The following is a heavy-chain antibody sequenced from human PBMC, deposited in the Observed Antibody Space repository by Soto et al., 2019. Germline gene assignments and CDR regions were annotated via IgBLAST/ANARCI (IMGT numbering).Heavy chain of an antibody. CDR3: AKVKVLGGSGFYYFDY. CDR2: ISGSGGST. V-gene: IGHV3-23*01. Sequence: GGSLRLSCAASGFTFSSYAMSWVRQAPGKGLEWVSAISGSGGSTYYADSVKGRFTISRDNSKNTLYLQMNSLRAEDTAVYYCAKVKVLGGSGFYYFDYRGQGTLVTVSS. J-gene: IGHJ4*02. D-gene: IGHD3-3*01. CDR1: GFTFSSYA.